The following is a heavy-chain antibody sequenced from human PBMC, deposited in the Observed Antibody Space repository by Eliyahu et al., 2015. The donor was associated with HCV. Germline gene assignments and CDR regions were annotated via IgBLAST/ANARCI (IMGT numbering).Heavy chain of an antibody. CDR1: GFTVXSNY. CDR3: AADCGGDCYHLLTTDLDV. Sequence: EVQLVESGGGLVQPGGSLRLSCAASGFTVXSNYMSWVRQAPGKGLEGVSVIYSGGSTYYADSVKGRFTISRDNSKNTLYLQMNSLRAEDTAVYYCAADCGGDCYHLLTTDLDVWGKGTTVTVSS. CDR2: IYSGGST. J-gene: IGHJ6*04. V-gene: IGHV3-66*01. D-gene: IGHD2-21*01.